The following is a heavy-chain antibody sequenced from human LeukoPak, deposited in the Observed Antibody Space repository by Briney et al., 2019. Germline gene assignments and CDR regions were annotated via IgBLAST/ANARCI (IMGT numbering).Heavy chain of an antibody. CDR1: GFTFSRYW. Sequence: GGSLRLSCVASGFTFSRYWMSWVRQAPGRGLEWVSYISSSGSTIYYADSVKGRFTISRDNAKNSLYLQMNSLRAEDTAVYYCARAGSGRSPDWFDPWGQGTLVTVSS. J-gene: IGHJ5*02. V-gene: IGHV3-48*03. CDR2: ISSSGSTI. CDR3: ARAGSGRSPDWFDP. D-gene: IGHD1-26*01.